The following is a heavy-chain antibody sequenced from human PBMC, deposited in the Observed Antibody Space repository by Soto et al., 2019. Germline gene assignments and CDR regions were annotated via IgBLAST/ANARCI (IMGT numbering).Heavy chain of an antibody. V-gene: IGHV3-48*01. D-gene: IGHD3-3*01. CDR2: ISSSSSTI. CDR1: GFTFSSYS. Sequence: PGGSLRLSCAASGFTFSSYSMNWVRQAPGKGLEWVSYISSSSSTIYYADSVKGRFTISRDNAKNSLYLQMNSLRAEDTAVYYCARLPCDDFWSGYSYYYYYMDVWGKGTTVTVSS. CDR3: ARLPCDDFWSGYSYYYYYMDV. J-gene: IGHJ6*03.